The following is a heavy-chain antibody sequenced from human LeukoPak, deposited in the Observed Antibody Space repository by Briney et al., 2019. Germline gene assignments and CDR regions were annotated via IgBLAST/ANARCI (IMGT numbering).Heavy chain of an antibody. CDR2: ISGYNGNT. V-gene: IGHV1-18*01. Sequence: ASVKVSCKASDYTFTSYGISWVRQAPGQGLEWMGWISGYNGNTHYAQNLQGRVTMTTDTSASTAYMELRSLRSDDTAVYYCATAKFGGNSYFDYWGQGTLVTVSS. J-gene: IGHJ4*02. CDR3: ATAKFGGNSYFDY. D-gene: IGHD4-23*01. CDR1: DYTFTSYG.